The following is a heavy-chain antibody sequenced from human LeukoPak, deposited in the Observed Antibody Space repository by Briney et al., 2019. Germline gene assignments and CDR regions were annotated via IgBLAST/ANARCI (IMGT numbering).Heavy chain of an antibody. V-gene: IGHV4-39*01. CDR1: GGSISSSSYY. CDR2: IYYSGST. D-gene: IGHD3-9*01. CDR3: ARQATYYDILTGYSLYYFDY. Sequence: PSETLSLTCTVSGGSISSSSYYWGWIRQPPGKGLEWIGSIYYSGSTYYNPSLKSRVTISVDTSKNPFSLKLSSVTAADTAVYYCARQATYYDILTGYSLYYFDYWGQGTLVTVSS. J-gene: IGHJ4*02.